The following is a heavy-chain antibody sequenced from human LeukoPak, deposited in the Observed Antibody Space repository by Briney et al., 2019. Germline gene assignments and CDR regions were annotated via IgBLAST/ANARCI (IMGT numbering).Heavy chain of an antibody. V-gene: IGHV4-39*07. Sequence: SETLSLTCTVSGGSISSSSYYWRWIREPPGKGLEWIGSIYYSGSTYYNPSLKSRVTISVDTSKNQFSLKLSSVTAADTAVYYCARDGLGYCSSTSCSRNNWFDPWGQRTLVTVSS. CDR2: IYYSGST. D-gene: IGHD2-2*01. CDR1: GGSISSSSYY. CDR3: ARDGLGYCSSTSCSRNNWFDP. J-gene: IGHJ5*02.